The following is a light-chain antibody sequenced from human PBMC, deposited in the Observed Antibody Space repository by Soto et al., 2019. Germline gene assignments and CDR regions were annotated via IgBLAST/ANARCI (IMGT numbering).Light chain of an antibody. CDR3: AAWDDSLNCL. V-gene: IGLV1-44*01. Sequence: QSVLTQPPSASGTPGQRVTISCSGSSSNIGSNTVNWYKQLPGTAPKLLIYNANQRPSGVPDRFSGSKSGTSASLAISGLQSEDEADYYCAAWDDSLNCLFGGGTKLTVL. J-gene: IGLJ3*02. CDR2: NAN. CDR1: SSNIGSNT.